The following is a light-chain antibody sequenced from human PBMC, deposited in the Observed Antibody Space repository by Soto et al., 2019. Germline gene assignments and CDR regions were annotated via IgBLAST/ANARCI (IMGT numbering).Light chain of an antibody. CDR3: QQYKDYLYT. CDR1: QSISTW. Sequence: DIPMTQSPSTLSASVGDRVTITCRASQSISTWLAWYQQKPGRAPKLLIYDASSLESGVPSRFSGSGSGTEFTLTISSLQPDDFATYYCQQYKDYLYTFGQGNKLEIK. V-gene: IGKV1-5*01. CDR2: DAS. J-gene: IGKJ2*01.